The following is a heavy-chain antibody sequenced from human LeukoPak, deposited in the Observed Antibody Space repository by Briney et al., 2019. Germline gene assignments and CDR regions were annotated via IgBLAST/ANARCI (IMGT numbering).Heavy chain of an antibody. J-gene: IGHJ5*02. CDR1: GFTFSSYS. Sequence: GGSLRLSCAASGFTFSSYSMNWVRQAPGKGLEWVSYISSTSSTIYYADSVKGRFTISRDNAKNSLYLQMNSLRAEDTAVYYCARSHVLRFLEWFPNYNWFDPWGQGTLVTVPS. D-gene: IGHD3-3*01. CDR3: ARSHVLRFLEWFPNYNWFDP. V-gene: IGHV3-48*01. CDR2: ISSTSSTI.